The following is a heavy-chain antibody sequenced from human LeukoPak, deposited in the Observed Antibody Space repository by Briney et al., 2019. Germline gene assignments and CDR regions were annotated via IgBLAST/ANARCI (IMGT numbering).Heavy chain of an antibody. CDR3: VRDGSNSYN. CDR1: GYTFTGYF. Sequence: GASVTVSCKASGYTFTGYFMHWVRQAPGQGLEWMGRINPNSGGTNYAKNFQGRFTMTRDTSISTAYMEMSRLRSDDTAVYYCVRDGSNSYNWGQGTLVTVSS. J-gene: IGHJ4*02. CDR2: INPNSGGT. V-gene: IGHV1-2*06. D-gene: IGHD3-16*01.